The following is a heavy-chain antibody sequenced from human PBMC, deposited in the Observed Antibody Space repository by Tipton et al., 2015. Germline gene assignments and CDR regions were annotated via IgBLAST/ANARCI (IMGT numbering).Heavy chain of an antibody. J-gene: IGHJ6*02. V-gene: IGHV3-23*01. CDR3: AGDEERVTGYYGMDV. CDR2: ISDSGGSP. CDR1: GFTFSSYV. D-gene: IGHD2-8*02. Sequence: GSLRLSCAASGFTFSSYVMSWVRQAPGKGLEWVSVISDSGGSPYYADSVKGRFTISRDNAKNSLYLQMNSLRAEDTAVYYCAGDEERVTGYYGMDVWGQGTTVTVSS.